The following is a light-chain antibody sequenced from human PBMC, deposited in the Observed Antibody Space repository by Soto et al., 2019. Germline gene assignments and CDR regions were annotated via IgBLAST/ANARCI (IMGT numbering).Light chain of an antibody. Sequence: TQSPSSLSASVGDRVTITCRASQSISSYLNWYQQKPGKAPKVLIYDASSLQSGVPSRFSGSGSGTDFTLTISSLQPEDFATYYCQQSYTTPPWTFGQGTKVEIK. CDR3: QQSYTTPPWT. J-gene: IGKJ1*01. V-gene: IGKV1-39*01. CDR2: DAS. CDR1: QSISSY.